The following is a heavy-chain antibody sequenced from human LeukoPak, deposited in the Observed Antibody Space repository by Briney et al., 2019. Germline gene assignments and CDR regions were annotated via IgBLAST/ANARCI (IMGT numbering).Heavy chain of an antibody. CDR3: ASGYCSSTSCYDYYYYGMDV. J-gene: IGHJ6*02. D-gene: IGHD2-2*01. V-gene: IGHV1-69*01. Sequence: SVEVSCKASGGTFSSYAISWVRQAPGQGLEWMGGIIPIFGTANYAQKFQGRVTITADESTSTAYLELSSLRSEDTAVYYCASGYCSSTSCYDYYYYGMDVWGQGTTVTVS. CDR2: IIPIFGTA. CDR1: GGTFSSYA.